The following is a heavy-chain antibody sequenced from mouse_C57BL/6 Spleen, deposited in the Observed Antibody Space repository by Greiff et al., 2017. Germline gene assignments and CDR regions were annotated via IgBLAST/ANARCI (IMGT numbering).Heavy chain of an antibody. D-gene: IGHD2-2*01. CDR1: GYTFTSYW. J-gene: IGHJ2*01. V-gene: IGHV1-53*01. Sequence: QVQLQQSGTELVKPGASVKLSCKASGYTFTSYWMHWVKQRPGQGLEWIGNINPSNGGTNYNEKFKSKATLTVDESSSTAYMQLSSLTSEDSAVYYCASWGLPGDYFDYWGQGTTLTGSS. CDR3: ASWGLPGDYFDY. CDR2: INPSNGGT.